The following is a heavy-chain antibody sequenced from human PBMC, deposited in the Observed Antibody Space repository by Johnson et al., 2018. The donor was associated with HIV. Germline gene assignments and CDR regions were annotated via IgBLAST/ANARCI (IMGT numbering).Heavy chain of an antibody. CDR3: ARDKAVKYSIGWHAFDI. Sequence: VQLVESGGGLVQPGGSLRLSCAASGFTFSSYWMHWVRQAPGKGLVWVARITSDGSSTSYADSVKGRFTISRDNTKNTLYLPMNRLRAEDTAVYSCARDKAVKYSIGWHAFDIWGQGTMVTVSS. CDR2: ITSDGSST. D-gene: IGHD6-19*01. J-gene: IGHJ3*02. V-gene: IGHV3-74*01. CDR1: GFTFSSYW.